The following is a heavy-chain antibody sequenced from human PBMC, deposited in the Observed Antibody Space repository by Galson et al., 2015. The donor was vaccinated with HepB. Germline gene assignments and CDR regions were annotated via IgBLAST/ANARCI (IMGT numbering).Heavy chain of an antibody. V-gene: IGHV3-23*01. D-gene: IGHD2-15*01. CDR2: IGSDGDEL. Sequence: SLRLSCAASGFTFNLYAISWVRQAPGKGLEWVSVIGSDGDELHYTDSVNGRFTISRDNSNNMVYLQMNSLRVEDTAVYYCSRRRKLYGMDVWGQGTTVTVSS. CDR1: GFTFNLYA. J-gene: IGHJ6*02. CDR3: SRRRKLYGMDV.